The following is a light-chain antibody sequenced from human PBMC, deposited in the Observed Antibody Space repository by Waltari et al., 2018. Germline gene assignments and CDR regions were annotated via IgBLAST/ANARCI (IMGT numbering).Light chain of an antibody. V-gene: IGKV1-5*03. CDR1: QRISRW. J-gene: IGKJ1*01. Sequence: DFEMTQSPSTVSASVGDRVTITCRTSQRISRWLAWYQQKPGKAPKLLISKASTLESGVPSRFSGSGSVTEFTLTISNLQVDDFAIYFCQQYNSYSMWTFGQGTKVEIK. CDR3: QQYNSYSMWT. CDR2: KAS.